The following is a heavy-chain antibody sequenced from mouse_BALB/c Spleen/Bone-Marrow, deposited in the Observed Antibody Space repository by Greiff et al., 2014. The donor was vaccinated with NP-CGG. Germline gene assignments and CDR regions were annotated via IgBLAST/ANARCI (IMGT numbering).Heavy chain of an antibody. CDR1: GYTFTSYS. V-gene: IGHV1-5*01. CDR3: TRGITTVVATRAMDY. Sequence: VQLKHSGTVLARPGASVKMSCKASGYTFTSYSMHWVKQRPGQGLEWIGAIYPGNSDTSYNQKFKGKAKLTAVTSTSTAYMDLSSLTNEDSAVYYCTRGITTVVATRAMDYWGQGTSVTVSS. D-gene: IGHD1-1*01. CDR2: IYPGNSDT. J-gene: IGHJ4*01.